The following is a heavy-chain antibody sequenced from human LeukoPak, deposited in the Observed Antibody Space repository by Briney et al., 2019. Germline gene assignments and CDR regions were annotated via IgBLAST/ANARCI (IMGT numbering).Heavy chain of an antibody. D-gene: IGHD2-15*01. CDR2: ISVYNGDT. J-gene: IGHJ4*02. Sequence: ASVKVSCKASGYTFTSFDISWVRQAPGQGLEWMGWISVYNGDTNYAQKLQDRVTMTTDTSTSTAYMELRSLRSDDTAVYYCARVSRGVDICDSWGQGTLVTVSS. V-gene: IGHV1-18*01. CDR3: ARVSRGVDICDS. CDR1: GYTFTSFD.